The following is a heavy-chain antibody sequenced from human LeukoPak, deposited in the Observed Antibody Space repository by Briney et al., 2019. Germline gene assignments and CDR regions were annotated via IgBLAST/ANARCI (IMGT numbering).Heavy chain of an antibody. CDR3: ARRPYYYDSSGYRDY. Sequence: SETLSLTCTVSGYSISSGYYWGWIRQPPGKGLEWIGSIYHSGSTYYHPSLKSRVTISVDTSKNQFSLKLSSVTAADTAVYYCARRPYYYDSSGYRDYWGQGTLVTVSS. V-gene: IGHV4-38-2*02. CDR1: GYSISSGYY. D-gene: IGHD3-22*01. J-gene: IGHJ4*02. CDR2: IYHSGST.